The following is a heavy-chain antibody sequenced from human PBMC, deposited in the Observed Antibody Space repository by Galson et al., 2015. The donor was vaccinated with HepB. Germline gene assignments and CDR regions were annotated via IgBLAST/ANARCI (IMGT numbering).Heavy chain of an antibody. J-gene: IGHJ4*02. V-gene: IGHV3-23*01. CDR3: AKDGIMVSNNPYQLHF. CDR1: GFTFSRYA. D-gene: IGHD2-8*01. CDR2: ITRNGGRT. Sequence: SLRLSCAASGFTFSRYAMTWVRQAPGKGLERISSITRNGGRTFYTNSVKGRFTISRDNSRNTVVLQLSSLRPEDTAVYYCAKDGIMVSNNPYQLHFWGQGTLVSVSS.